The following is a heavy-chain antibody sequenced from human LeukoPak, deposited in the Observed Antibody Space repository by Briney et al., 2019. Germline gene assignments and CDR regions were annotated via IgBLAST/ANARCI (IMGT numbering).Heavy chain of an antibody. D-gene: IGHD3-22*01. Sequence: GGSLRLSCAASGFTFSSYDMHWVRQATGKGLEWVSGIGTGGDTHYPGSVKGRFTISRENAKNSLDLQMNSLRAGHTAVYYCARAARYYGSSGAHAFDIWGQGTMVTVS. CDR1: GFTFSSYD. J-gene: IGHJ3*02. CDR2: IGTGGDT. CDR3: ARAARYYGSSGAHAFDI. V-gene: IGHV3-13*01.